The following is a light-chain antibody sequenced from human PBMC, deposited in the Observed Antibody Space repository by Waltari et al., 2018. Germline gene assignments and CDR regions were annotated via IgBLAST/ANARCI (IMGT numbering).Light chain of an antibody. CDR1: QIISNW. J-gene: IGKJ4*01. CDR2: KAS. CDR3: QQYNSYSLLT. Sequence: DIQMTQSPSTLSASVGDRFTITCRASQIISNWLAWYQQKPGKAPKLLIYKASTLESVVPSRFSGSGSGTEFTLTISSLQPDDFATYYCQQYNSYSLLTFGGGTKVEIK. V-gene: IGKV1-5*03.